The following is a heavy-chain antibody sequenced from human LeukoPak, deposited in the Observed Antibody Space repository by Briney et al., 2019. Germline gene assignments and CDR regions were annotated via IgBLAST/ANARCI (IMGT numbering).Heavy chain of an antibody. D-gene: IGHD4-11*01. Sequence: NPSETLSLTCTVSGGSISSYYWSWIRQPPGKGLEWIGYIYYSGSTNYNPSLKSRVTISVDTSKNQFSLKLSSVTAADTAVYYCARWVYSNYDPYWYFDLWGRGTLVTVSS. V-gene: IGHV4-59*01. J-gene: IGHJ2*01. CDR1: GGSISSYY. CDR3: ARWVYSNYDPYWYFDL. CDR2: IYYSGST.